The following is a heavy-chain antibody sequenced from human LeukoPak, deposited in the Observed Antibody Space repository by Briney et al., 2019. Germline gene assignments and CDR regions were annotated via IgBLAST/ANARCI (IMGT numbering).Heavy chain of an antibody. CDR2: IKSKTDGGTT. Sequence: GGSLRLSCAASGFTFSRHAMSWVRQAPGKGLEWVGRIKSKTDGGTTDYAAPVKGRFTISRDDSKNTLYLQMNSLKTEDTAVYYCTTEETSMVRGVIVYYFDYWGQGTLVTVSS. CDR1: GFTFSRHA. CDR3: TTEETSMVRGVIVYYFDY. D-gene: IGHD3-10*01. J-gene: IGHJ4*02. V-gene: IGHV3-15*01.